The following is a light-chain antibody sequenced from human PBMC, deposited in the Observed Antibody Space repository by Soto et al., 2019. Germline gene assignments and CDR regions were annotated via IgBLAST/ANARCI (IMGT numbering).Light chain of an antibody. CDR3: QSADSSGTYRV. V-gene: IGLV3-25*03. CDR1: ALPKQY. J-gene: IGLJ3*02. CDR2: KDI. Sequence: SYELTQPPSVSVSPGQTARITCSGDALPKQYAYWYQQKPGQAPVLVIYKDIERPSGIPERFSGSSSRPTVTLTISGVQTEDEADYHCQSADSSGTYRVFGGGTKVTVL.